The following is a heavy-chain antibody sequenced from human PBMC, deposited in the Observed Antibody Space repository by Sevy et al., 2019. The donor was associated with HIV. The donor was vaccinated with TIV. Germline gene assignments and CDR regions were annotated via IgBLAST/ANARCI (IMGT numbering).Heavy chain of an antibody. CDR1: GFTFGTYV. Sequence: GGSLRLSCVASGFTFGTYVMDWVRQAPGKGLVWVAVIWYDGSNKYYGVSVKGRFAISRDNSKNTLYLQMNGLRAEDTAVYYCARGSLYSSGWSESLDYWGQRTLVTVSS. CDR2: IWYDGSNK. D-gene: IGHD6-19*01. CDR3: ARGSLYSSGWSESLDY. J-gene: IGHJ4*02. V-gene: IGHV3-33*01.